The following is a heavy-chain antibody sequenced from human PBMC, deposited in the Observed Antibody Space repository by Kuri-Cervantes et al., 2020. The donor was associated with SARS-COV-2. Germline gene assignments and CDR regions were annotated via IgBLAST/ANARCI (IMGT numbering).Heavy chain of an antibody. CDR2: IKQDGSEK. V-gene: IGHV3-7*01. CDR1: GITFSSYW. J-gene: IGHJ5*02. Sequence: GESLKISCTASGITFSSYWMSWVRQAPGKGLEWVANIKQDGSEKYYVDSVKGRFTISRDNAKNSLYLQMNSLRAEDTAVYYCARDRGIVVVPAAIWFDPWGQGTLVTVSS. CDR3: ARDRGIVVVPAAIWFDP. D-gene: IGHD2-2*01.